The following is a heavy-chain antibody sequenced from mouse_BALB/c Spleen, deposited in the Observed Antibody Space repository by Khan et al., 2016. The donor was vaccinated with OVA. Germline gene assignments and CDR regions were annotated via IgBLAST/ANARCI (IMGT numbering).Heavy chain of an antibody. Sequence: QIQLVQSGAELARPGASVKMSCKASGYTFISYTIHWIKKRPGQGLEWIGYINPSNGYTNYNQKFKDKATLTTDKSSTIAYLQLSSLTSDDSTVYNCVRSGDYHRNNGGFAYWGQGTLVTVSA. CDR1: GYTFISYT. CDR2: INPSNGYT. J-gene: IGHJ3*01. V-gene: IGHV1-4*01. D-gene: IGHD2-14*01. CDR3: VRSGDYHRNNGGFAY.